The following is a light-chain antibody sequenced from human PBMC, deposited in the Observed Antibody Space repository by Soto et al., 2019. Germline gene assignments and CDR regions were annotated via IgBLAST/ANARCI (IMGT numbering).Light chain of an antibody. CDR3: LQYYNFSWT. CDR2: AAS. J-gene: IGKJ1*01. Sequence: DIQMTQSPSSLSASVGDRVTITCRASQSIASYFNWYQQKPGRAPKLLISAASSLQSGVPSRFSGGGSGTHFTLTISSLQPDDFASYFCLQYYNFSWTFGQGTKVDIK. CDR1: QSIASY. V-gene: IGKV1-39*01.